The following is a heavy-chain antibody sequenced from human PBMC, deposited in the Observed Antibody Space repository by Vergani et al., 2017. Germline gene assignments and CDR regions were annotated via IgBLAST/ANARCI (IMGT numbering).Heavy chain of an antibody. V-gene: IGHV1-2*02. CDR2: INPNSGGT. CDR1: GYTFTGYY. Sequence: QVQLVQSGAEVKKPGASVKVSCKASGYTFTGYYMHWVRQAPGKGLEWMGWINPNSGGTNYAQKFQGRVTMTRDTYISTAYMELSRLRSDDTAVYYCARDRQTTVTLEDAFDLWGQGTMVTVSS. D-gene: IGHD4-17*01. CDR3: ARDRQTTVTLEDAFDL. J-gene: IGHJ3*01.